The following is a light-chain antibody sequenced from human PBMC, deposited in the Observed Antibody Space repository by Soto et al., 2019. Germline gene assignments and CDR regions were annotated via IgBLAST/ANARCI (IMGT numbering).Light chain of an antibody. V-gene: IGLV2-14*01. Sequence: QSALTQPASVSGSPGQSITISCTGTSSDVGGYNYVSWYQHHPGKAPKLIISEVSNRPSGISNRFSGSKSGNTASLTISGLQTEDEADYYCSSSAIRSTPIYVFGTGTKLTVL. CDR3: SSSAIRSTPIYV. CDR1: SSDVGGYNY. J-gene: IGLJ1*01. CDR2: EVS.